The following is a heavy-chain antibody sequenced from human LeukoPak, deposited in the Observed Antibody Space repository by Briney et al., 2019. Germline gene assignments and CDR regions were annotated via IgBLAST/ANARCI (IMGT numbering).Heavy chain of an antibody. V-gene: IGHV3-23*01. J-gene: IGHJ4*02. CDR1: GLTFSNYA. CDR2: ISGSGSTT. CDR3: AGDCYSCH. D-gene: IGHD2-21*02. Sequence: PGGSLRLSCAASGLTFSNYAMIWVRQAPGKGLEWVSGISGSGSTTYYADSVKGRFTISRDNSKNTLYLQMNSLRAEDTAVYKCAGDCYSCHWGQGTLVTVSS.